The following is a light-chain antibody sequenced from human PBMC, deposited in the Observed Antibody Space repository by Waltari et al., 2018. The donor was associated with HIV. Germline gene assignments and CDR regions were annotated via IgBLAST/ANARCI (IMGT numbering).Light chain of an antibody. J-gene: IGLJ3*02. Sequence: SYELTQPPSVSVSPGPTARVTCPGDALPKRYDYWYQQSPGQAPGLQLVRDTTRPAGIPERFSSSSSGTTVTLTIRAVQAEDEADYYCQSTDSSGVYWVFGGGTTLTVL. CDR1: ALPKRY. CDR2: RDT. V-gene: IGLV3-25*03. CDR3: QSTDSSGVYWV.